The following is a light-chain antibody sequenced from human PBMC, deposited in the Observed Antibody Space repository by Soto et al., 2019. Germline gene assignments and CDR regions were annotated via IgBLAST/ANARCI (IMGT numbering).Light chain of an antibody. J-gene: IGKJ1*01. CDR3: QQYNSYWT. CDR1: QSISSW. V-gene: IGKV1-5*01. Sequence: DIQMTQSPSTLSASVGDRVTITCRASQSISSWLAWYQQKPGKAPKLLIYDASSLESGVPSRFSGSGSGTEFTLAISSLQPDDGATYYCQQYNSYWTFGQGTKVEIK. CDR2: DAS.